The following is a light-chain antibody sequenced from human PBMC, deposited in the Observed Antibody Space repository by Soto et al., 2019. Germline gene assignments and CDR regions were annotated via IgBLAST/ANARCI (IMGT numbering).Light chain of an antibody. CDR1: QSVSIN. J-gene: IGKJ1*01. CDR2: GAS. CDR3: HQYNNWPPWT. Sequence: EVVMTQSPATLSVSPGERATLPCRASQSVSINLAWYQQKPGQAPRLLIFGASTRATGIPARFSGSGSGTEFTLTISSLQSEDFAVYYCHQYNNWPPWTFGQGTKVEIK. V-gene: IGKV3-15*01.